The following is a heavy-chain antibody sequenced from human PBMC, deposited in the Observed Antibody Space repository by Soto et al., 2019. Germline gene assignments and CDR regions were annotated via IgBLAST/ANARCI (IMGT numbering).Heavy chain of an antibody. V-gene: IGHV1-46*01. CDR3: ARDDAANGGGFDM. CDR2: INPGGGGT. Sequence: QVQVVQSGAEVKKPGASVKVSCKASAYTFTHFSMHWVRQAPGHGPEWMGMINPGGGGTRYAQKFQGRVTVTRDTSTTTVYMELSSLRYEDTAVYYCARDDAANGGGFDMWGQGTMVTVSS. D-gene: IGHD2-15*01. CDR1: AYTFTHFS. J-gene: IGHJ3*02.